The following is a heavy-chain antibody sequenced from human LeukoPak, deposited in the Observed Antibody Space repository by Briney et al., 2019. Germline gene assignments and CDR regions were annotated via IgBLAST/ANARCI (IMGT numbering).Heavy chain of an antibody. CDR1: GFTFSSYA. CDR3: ARALYDSSGYYSHFDY. V-gene: IGHV3-21*01. Sequence: GGSLRLSCAASGFTFSSYAMSWVRQAPGKGLEWVSDSMKGRFTISRDNAKNSLYLQMNSLRAEDTAVYYCARALYDSSGYYSHFDYWGQGTLVTVSS. D-gene: IGHD3-22*01. J-gene: IGHJ4*02.